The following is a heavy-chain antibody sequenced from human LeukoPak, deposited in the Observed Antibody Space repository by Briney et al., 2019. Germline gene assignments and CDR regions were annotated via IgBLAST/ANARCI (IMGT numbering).Heavy chain of an antibody. CDR1: GFTFSSYA. D-gene: IGHD3-22*01. V-gene: IGHV3-74*01. J-gene: IGHJ5*02. CDR3: TRDLSGHYYSWFDP. Sequence: GGSLRLSCAASGFTFSSYAMNWVRQAPGKGLVWVSRINSDGSSTSYADSVKGRFTISRDNAKNTLYLEMNSLRAEDTAVYYCTRDLSGHYYSWFDPWGQGTLVTVSS. CDR2: INSDGSST.